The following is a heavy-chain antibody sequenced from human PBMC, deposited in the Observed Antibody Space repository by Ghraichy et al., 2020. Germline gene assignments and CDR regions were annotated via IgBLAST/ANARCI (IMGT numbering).Heavy chain of an antibody. CDR1: GGSISRYY. D-gene: IGHD6-19*01. Sequence: SETLSLTCTVSGGSISRYYWSWIRQPPGAGLEWIGRMYTGGSTNYNPSLKSRVTMSVDTSENQVSLKLSSVTAADTAVYYCAGQGDGWYYFDLWGQGTLVTVSS. V-gene: IGHV4-4*07. J-gene: IGHJ4*02. CDR3: AGQGDGWYYFDL. CDR2: MYTGGST.